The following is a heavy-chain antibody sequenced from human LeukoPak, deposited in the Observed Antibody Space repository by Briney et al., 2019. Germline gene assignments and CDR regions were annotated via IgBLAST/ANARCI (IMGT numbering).Heavy chain of an antibody. V-gene: IGHV1-18*01. D-gene: IGHD2-15*01. J-gene: IGHJ6*02. CDR3: ASDRYCGGGSCYSLLLYYYYSGMDV. CDR2: ISAYNGNT. CDR1: GYSFTSYG. Sequence: ASVKVSCKASGYSFTSYGISWVRQAPGQGLDWMGWISAYNGNTNYAQKLQGRVTMPTATPTSTDYMELRSLRSAVTAVYYCASDRYCGGGSCYSLLLYYYYSGMDVWGQGTTVTVSS.